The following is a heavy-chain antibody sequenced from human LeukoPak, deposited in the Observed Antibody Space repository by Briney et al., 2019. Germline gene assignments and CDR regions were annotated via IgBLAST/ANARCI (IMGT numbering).Heavy chain of an antibody. Sequence: SETLSLTCTVSGGSISSYYWSWVRQPPGKGLEWIGYIYYSGSTNYNPSLKSRVTISVDTSKNQFSLKLSSVTAADTAVYYCASGIDYYDSSGYYGVIDYWGQGTPVTVSS. CDR3: ASGIDYYDSSGYYGVIDY. D-gene: IGHD3-22*01. J-gene: IGHJ4*02. CDR1: GGSISSYY. CDR2: IYYSGST. V-gene: IGHV4-59*01.